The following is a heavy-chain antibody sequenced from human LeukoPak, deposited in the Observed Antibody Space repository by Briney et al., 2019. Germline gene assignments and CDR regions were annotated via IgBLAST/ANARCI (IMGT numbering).Heavy chain of an antibody. CDR1: GGSIDSYY. J-gene: IGHJ6*02. D-gene: IGHD2-15*01. Sequence: PSETLSLTCTVSGGSIDSYYWSWIRQPPGKGLEWIGYIYYSGSTNYNPSLKSRVTISVDTSKNQFSLKLSSVTAADTAVYYCAKDVTTHYYYGMDVWGQGTTVTVSS. CDR3: AKDVTTHYYYGMDV. V-gene: IGHV4-59*01. CDR2: IYYSGST.